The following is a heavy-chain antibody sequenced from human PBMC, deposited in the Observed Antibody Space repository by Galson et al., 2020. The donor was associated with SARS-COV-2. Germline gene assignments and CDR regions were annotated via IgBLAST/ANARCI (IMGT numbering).Heavy chain of an antibody. V-gene: IGHV3-30*03. CDR1: GFTFSNFG. CDR2: ISTDGNNK. CDR3: ARDLLAGYYGMDV. J-gene: IGHJ6*02. Sequence: GESLKISCAASGFTFSNFGMHWVRKDPGKGLEWVAVISTDGNNKYAADSVKGRFTISRDNSKNTLYLQMNSLRAEDTAVYYCARDLLAGYYGMDVWGQGTTVTVSS.